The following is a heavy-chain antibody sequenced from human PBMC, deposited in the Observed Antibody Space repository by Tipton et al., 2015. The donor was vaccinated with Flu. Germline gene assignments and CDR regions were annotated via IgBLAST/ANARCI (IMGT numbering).Heavy chain of an antibody. D-gene: IGHD4-11*01. CDR3: ARGGAVRHDP. CDR1: GYSISSGYY. J-gene: IGHJ5*02. Sequence: TLSLTCAVSGYSISSGYYWGWIRRPPGKGLEWIGYIYYSGSTNYNPSLKSRVTISVDTSKNQFSLKLSSVTAADTAVYYCARGGAVRHDPWGQGTLVTVSS. CDR2: IYYSGST. V-gene: IGHV4-61*01.